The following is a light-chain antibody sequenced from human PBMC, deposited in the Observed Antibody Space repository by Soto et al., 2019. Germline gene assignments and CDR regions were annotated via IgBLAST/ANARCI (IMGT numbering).Light chain of an antibody. CDR3: QQYGNSPLT. CDR1: QSVSTD. V-gene: IGKV3-11*01. CDR2: DAS. J-gene: IGKJ4*01. Sequence: ALAQSPVALSLSPGERATLSCRASQSVSTDLAWYQQKPGQAPRLLIYDASDRATGIPVRFAGSGSGTDFALTVSRLEPEDFAVYYCQQYGNSPLTFGGGTKVDIK.